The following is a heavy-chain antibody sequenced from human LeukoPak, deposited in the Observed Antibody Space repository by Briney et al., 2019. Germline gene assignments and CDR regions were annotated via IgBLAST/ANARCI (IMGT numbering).Heavy chain of an antibody. CDR1: GYTFTSYY. Sequence: GASVKVSCKASGYTFTSYYMHWVRQAPGQGLEWMGIINPSGGSTSYAQKFQGRVTMTRDTSTSTVYMELSSPRSEDTAVYYCARDLGLYSSGWGGIFDYWGQGTLVTVSS. CDR3: ARDLGLYSSGWGGIFDY. J-gene: IGHJ4*02. V-gene: IGHV1-46*01. D-gene: IGHD6-19*01. CDR2: INPSGGST.